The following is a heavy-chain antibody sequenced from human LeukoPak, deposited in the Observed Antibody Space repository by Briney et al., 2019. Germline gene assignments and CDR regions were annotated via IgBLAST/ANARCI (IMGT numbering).Heavy chain of an antibody. J-gene: IGHJ1*01. CDR2: IIPIFGTA. D-gene: IGHD1-26*01. V-gene: IGHV1-69*13. CDR1: GGTFSSYA. Sequence: SVKVSCKASGGTFSSYAISWVRQAPGQGPEWMGGIIPIFGTANYAQKFQGRVTITADESTSTAYMELSSLRSEDTAVYYCASWPSYSSEYFQHWGQGTLVTVSS. CDR3: ASWPSYSSEYFQH.